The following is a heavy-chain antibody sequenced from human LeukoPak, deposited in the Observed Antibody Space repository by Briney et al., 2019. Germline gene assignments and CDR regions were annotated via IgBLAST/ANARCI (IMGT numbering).Heavy chain of an antibody. D-gene: IGHD2-21*01. V-gene: IGHV3-30*18. CDR2: ISYDGSNK. J-gene: IGHJ4*02. CDR1: GFTFSSYA. Sequence: GGSLRLSCAASGFTFSSYAMSWVRQAPGKGLEWVAVISYDGSNKYYADSVKGRYTISRDKSKNTLYLQMNSLRAEDTAVYYCAKGYCGGDCPFDYWGQGTLVTVSS. CDR3: AKGYCGGDCPFDY.